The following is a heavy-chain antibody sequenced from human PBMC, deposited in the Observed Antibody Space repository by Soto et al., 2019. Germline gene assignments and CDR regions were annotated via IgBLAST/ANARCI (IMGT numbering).Heavy chain of an antibody. CDR3: ARGTRFLEWLSENWFDP. D-gene: IGHD3-3*01. V-gene: IGHV1-2*04. J-gene: IGHJ5*02. CDR1: GYTFPGYY. CDR2: INPNSGGT. Sequence: ASVSSCKASGYTFPGYYMHCVRQAPGQGLEWMGWINPNSGGTNYAQKFQGWVTMTRDTSISTAYMELSRLRSDDTAVYYCARGTRFLEWLSENWFDPWGQGTLVTVSS.